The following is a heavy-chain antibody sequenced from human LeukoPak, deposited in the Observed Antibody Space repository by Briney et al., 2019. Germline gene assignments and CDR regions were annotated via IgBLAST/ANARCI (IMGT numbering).Heavy chain of an antibody. J-gene: IGHJ5*02. CDR3: TLQGFDP. V-gene: IGHV3-30*04. CDR2: ISYDGTKR. Sequence: GGSLRLSCAASGFTFSNYAMHWVRQAPGKGLEWVAVISYDGTKRYYQDSVKGRFTISRDNSRNTLYLQMNSLRAEDTAVYYCTLQGFDPWGQGTLVTVSP. CDR1: GFTFSNYA.